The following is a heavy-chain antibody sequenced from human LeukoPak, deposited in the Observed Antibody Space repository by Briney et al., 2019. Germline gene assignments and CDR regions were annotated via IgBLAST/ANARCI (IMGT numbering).Heavy chain of an antibody. Sequence: SGTLSLTCTVSGGSISSYYWSWIRQPAGKGLEWIGRIYTSGSTNYNPSLKSRVTMSVDTSKNQFSLKLSPVTAADTAVYYCARDRLGYCSGGSCYLGYYFDYWGQGTLVTVSS. V-gene: IGHV4-4*07. J-gene: IGHJ4*02. CDR1: GGSISSYY. CDR2: IYTSGST. D-gene: IGHD2-15*01. CDR3: ARDRLGYCSGGSCYLGYYFDY.